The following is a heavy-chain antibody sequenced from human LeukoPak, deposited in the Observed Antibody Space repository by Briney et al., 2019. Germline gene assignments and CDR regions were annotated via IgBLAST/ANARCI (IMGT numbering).Heavy chain of an antibody. V-gene: IGHV3-23*01. CDR2: ISGSGGER. J-gene: IGHJ5*02. D-gene: IGHD6-6*01. Sequence: PGGSLRLSCAASGFTFSNYGMSWVRQAPGKGLQWVSGISGSGGERYYTESVKGRFTISRDNAKNSLYLQMNSLRAEDTAVYYCAKGSVAGRQRAPPKEWFDPWGQGTLVTVSS. CDR3: AKGSVAGRQRAPPKEWFDP. CDR1: GFTFSNYG.